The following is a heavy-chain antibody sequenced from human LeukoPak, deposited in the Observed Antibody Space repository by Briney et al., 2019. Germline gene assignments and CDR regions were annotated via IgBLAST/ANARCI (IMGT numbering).Heavy chain of an antibody. J-gene: IGHJ6*03. D-gene: IGHD6-13*01. CDR2: ISSSSSYI. V-gene: IGHV3-11*06. Sequence: PGGSLRLSCAASGFTFSDYYMSWIRQAPGKGLEWVSSISSSSSYIYYADSVKGRFTISRDNAKNSLYLQMNSLGAEDTAVYYCARDGSGQQLVRRNYMDVWGKGTTVTVSS. CDR3: ARDGSGQQLVRRNYMDV. CDR1: GFTFSDYY.